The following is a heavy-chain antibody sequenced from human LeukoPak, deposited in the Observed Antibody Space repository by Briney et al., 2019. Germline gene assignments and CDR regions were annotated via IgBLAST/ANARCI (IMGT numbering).Heavy chain of an antibody. CDR2: INPNSGGT. D-gene: IGHD2-2*01. J-gene: IGHJ3*02. CDR1: GYTFTGYY. Sequence: GASVKVSCKASGYTFTGYYMHWVRKAPGQGLEWMGWINPNSGGTNYAQKFQGRVTMTRDTSISTAYMELSRLRSDDTAVYYCAGDIVVVPAAFDDAFDIWGQGTMVTVSS. CDR3: AGDIVVVPAAFDDAFDI. V-gene: IGHV1-2*02.